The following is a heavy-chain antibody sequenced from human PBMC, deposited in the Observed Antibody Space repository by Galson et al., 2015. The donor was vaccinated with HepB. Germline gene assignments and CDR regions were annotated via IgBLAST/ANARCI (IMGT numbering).Heavy chain of an antibody. CDR1: GYTFTDYA. CDR3: AKDRPEYRIVGATGFDY. Sequence: SVKVSCKASGYTFTDYAIHWVRQAPGQRLEWVGRIHPGNAETRYSQKFQGRVTITRDTFATTAYMELSSLRSEDTAVYYCAKDRPEYRIVGATGFDYWGQGTLLTVSS. V-gene: IGHV1-3*01. CDR2: IHPGNAET. D-gene: IGHD1-26*01. J-gene: IGHJ4*02.